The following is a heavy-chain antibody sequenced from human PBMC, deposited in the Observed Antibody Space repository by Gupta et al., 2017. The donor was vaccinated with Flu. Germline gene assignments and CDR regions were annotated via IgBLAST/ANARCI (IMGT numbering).Heavy chain of an antibody. J-gene: IGHJ4*02. Sequence: GYYIHWVRQAPGRGVEWMGWINPKRGDTNDAQRFEGRGGRTRDTSINTAYREMSRLIFDDTAVYYGARDFVVGVADGDFDIGGQGKLGTVCS. CDR2: INPKRGDT. D-gene: IGHD2-15*01. CDR3: ARDFVVGVADGDFDI. CDR1: GYY. V-gene: IGHV1-2*02.